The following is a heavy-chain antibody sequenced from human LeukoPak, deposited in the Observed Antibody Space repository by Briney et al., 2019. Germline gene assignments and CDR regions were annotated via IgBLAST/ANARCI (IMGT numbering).Heavy chain of an antibody. D-gene: IGHD5-24*01. V-gene: IGHV4-59*12. CDR1: GGSISSYY. J-gene: IGHJ4*02. CDR3: ARDLGRDTDY. Sequence: SETLSLTCTVSGGSISSYYWSWIRQPPAKGLEWIGYIYYSGSTNYNPSLKSRVTISVDTSKNQFSLKLSSVTAADTAVYYCARDLGRDTDYWGQGTLVTVSS. CDR2: IYYSGST.